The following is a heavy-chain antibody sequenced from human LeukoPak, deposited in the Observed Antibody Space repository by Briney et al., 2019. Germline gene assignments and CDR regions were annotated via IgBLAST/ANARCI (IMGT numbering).Heavy chain of an antibody. Sequence: GGSLRLSCAASGFTVSSNYMNWVRQAPGKGLEWVSLIYSGSSTNYADSVKGRFTISRDNSKNTLYLQMNSLRVEDTAVYYCAKGPQPGSSGYPNLDHWGQGTLVTVSS. V-gene: IGHV3-53*01. D-gene: IGHD3-22*01. CDR1: GFTVSSNY. J-gene: IGHJ4*02. CDR2: IYSGSST. CDR3: AKGPQPGSSGYPNLDH.